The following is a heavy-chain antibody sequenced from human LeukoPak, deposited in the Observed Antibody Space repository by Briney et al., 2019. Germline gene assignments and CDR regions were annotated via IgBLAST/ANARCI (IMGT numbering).Heavy chain of an antibody. CDR3: ARDFGSSWSGGDYGMDV. J-gene: IGHJ6*02. CDR1: GFTFRSYW. Sequence: GGSLRLSCAASGFTFRSYWMSWVRQAPGKGLEWVANIKQDGSEKYYVDSVKGRFTISRDNAKNSLYLQMNSLRAEDTAVYYCARDFGSSWSGGDYGMDVWGQGTTVTVSS. CDR2: IKQDGSEK. V-gene: IGHV3-7*01. D-gene: IGHD6-13*01.